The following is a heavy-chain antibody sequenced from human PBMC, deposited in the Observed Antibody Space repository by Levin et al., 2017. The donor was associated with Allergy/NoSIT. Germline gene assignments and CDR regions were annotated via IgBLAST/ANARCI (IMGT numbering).Heavy chain of an antibody. CDR3: ARVQQWLSSYYFDY. CDR1: GFTFSSYA. J-gene: IGHJ4*02. Sequence: PGGSLRLSCAASGFTFSSYAMHWVRQAPGKGLEWVAVISYDGSNKYYADSVKGRFTISRDNSKNTLYLQMNSLRAEDTAVYYCARVQQWLSSYYFDYWGQGTLVTVSS. CDR2: ISYDGSNK. V-gene: IGHV3-30*04. D-gene: IGHD6-19*01.